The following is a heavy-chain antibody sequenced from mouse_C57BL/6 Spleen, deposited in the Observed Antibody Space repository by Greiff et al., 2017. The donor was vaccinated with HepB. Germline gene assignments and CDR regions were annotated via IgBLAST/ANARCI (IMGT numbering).Heavy chain of an antibody. CDR2: IYPGDGDT. CDR3: LDSSGYGFAY. V-gene: IGHV1-82*01. Sequence: QVQLKESGPELVKPGASVKISCKASGYAFSSSWMNWVKQRPGKGLEWIGRIYPGDGDTNYNGKFKGKATLTADKSSSTAYMQLSSLTSEDSAVYFCLDSSGYGFAYWGQGTLVTVSA. J-gene: IGHJ3*01. D-gene: IGHD3-2*02. CDR1: GYAFSSSW.